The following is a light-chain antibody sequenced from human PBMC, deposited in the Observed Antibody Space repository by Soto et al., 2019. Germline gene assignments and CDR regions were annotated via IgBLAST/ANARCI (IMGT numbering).Light chain of an antibody. CDR1: SSNIGSNY. CDR3: AAWDGTLSGVV. Sequence: QSVLTQPPSASGTPGQRVTISCSGSSSNIGSNYVYWYQQLPRTAPKLLLYRDNQRPSGVPDRFYDSKSGTSASLAISGLRSDDEADYYCAAWDGTLSGVVFGGGTKLTVL. J-gene: IGLJ2*01. V-gene: IGLV1-47*01. CDR2: RDN.